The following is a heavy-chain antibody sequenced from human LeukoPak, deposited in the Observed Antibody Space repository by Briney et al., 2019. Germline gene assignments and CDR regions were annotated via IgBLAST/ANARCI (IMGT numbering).Heavy chain of an antibody. CDR2: INHSGSN. D-gene: IGHD4-11*01. CDR1: GGSFSGYY. J-gene: IGHJ6*03. V-gene: IGHV4-34*01. CDR3: ARGANPGVTTNRAPKYYYYSYYMDV. Sequence: SETLSLTCAVYGGSFSGYYWRLIRQPPGKGLEWIGEINHSGSNNYKPSLKNRVSISVDTSKNQFSLKLGSGPGADTAVYYCARGANPGVTTNRAPKYYYYSYYMDVWGKGTTVTVSS.